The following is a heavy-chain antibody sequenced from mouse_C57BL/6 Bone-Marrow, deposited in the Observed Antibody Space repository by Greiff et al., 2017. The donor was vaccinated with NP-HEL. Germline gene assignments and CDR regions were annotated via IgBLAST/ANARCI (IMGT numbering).Heavy chain of an antibody. CDR1: GFTFSDYY. CDR3: ARYRKDAMDY. Sequence: EVKLMESGGGLVQPGGSLKLSCAASGFTFSDYYMYWVRQTPEKRLEWVAYISNGGGSTYYPDTVKGRFTISRDNAKNTLYLQMSRLKSEDTAMYYCARYRKDAMDYWGQGTSVTVSS. V-gene: IGHV5-12*01. CDR2: ISNGGGST. D-gene: IGHD2-12*01. J-gene: IGHJ4*01.